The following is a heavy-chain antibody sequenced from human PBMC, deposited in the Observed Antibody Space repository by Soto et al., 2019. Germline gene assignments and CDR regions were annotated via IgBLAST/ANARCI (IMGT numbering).Heavy chain of an antibody. CDR3: ARGGGTTVVTGWYFDL. V-gene: IGHV4-30-4*01. J-gene: IGHJ2*01. CDR2: IYYSGST. Sequence: QVQLQESGPGLVKPSQTLSLTCTVSGGSISSGDYYWSWIRQPPGKGLEWIGYIYYSGSTYYNPSLMSRVTISVDTSKIQFSLKLSSVTAADTAVYYCARGGGTTVVTGWYFDLWGRGTLVTVSS. CDR1: GGSISSGDYY. D-gene: IGHD4-17*01.